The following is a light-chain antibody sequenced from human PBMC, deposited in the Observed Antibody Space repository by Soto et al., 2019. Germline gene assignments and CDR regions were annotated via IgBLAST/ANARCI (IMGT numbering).Light chain of an antibody. CDR1: NIGSKS. J-gene: IGLJ1*01. CDR3: QVWDSSSDHYV. Sequence: SYELPQPHSVSVAPGKTARITCGGNNIGSKSVHWYQQKPGQAPVLVIYYDSDRPSGNPERFSGSNSGNTATLTISRVEAGDEADYYCQVWDSSSDHYVFGTGTKVTVL. V-gene: IGLV3-21*04. CDR2: YDS.